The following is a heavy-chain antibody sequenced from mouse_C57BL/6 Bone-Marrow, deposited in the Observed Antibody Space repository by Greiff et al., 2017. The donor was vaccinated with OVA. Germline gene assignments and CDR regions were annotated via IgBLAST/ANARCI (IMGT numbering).Heavy chain of an antibody. CDR2: IDPNSGGT. CDR1: GYTFTSYW. Sequence: QVQLKQPGAELVKPGASVKLSCKASGYTFTSYWMHWVKQRPGRGLEWIGRIDPNSGGTKYNEKFKSKATLTVDKPSSTAYMQLSSLTSEDSAVYYCAREGGHSSGYCYFDYWGQGTTLTVSS. J-gene: IGHJ2*01. CDR3: AREGGHSSGYCYFDY. V-gene: IGHV1-72*01. D-gene: IGHD3-2*02.